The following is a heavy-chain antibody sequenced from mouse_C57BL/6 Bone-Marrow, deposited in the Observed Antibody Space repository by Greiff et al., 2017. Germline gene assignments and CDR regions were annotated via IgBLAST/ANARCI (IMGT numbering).Heavy chain of an antibody. CDR3: AKEGRDGHYFDY. CDR2: IYPGDGDT. CDR1: GYAFSSSW. V-gene: IGHV1-82*01. D-gene: IGHD2-3*01. J-gene: IGHJ2*01. Sequence: QVQLKESGPELVKPGASVKISCKASGYAFSSSWMNWVKQRPGKGLEWIGRIYPGDGDTNYNGKFKGKATLTADKSSSTAYMQLSSRTSEDSAVYFCAKEGRDGHYFDYWGQGTTLTVSS.